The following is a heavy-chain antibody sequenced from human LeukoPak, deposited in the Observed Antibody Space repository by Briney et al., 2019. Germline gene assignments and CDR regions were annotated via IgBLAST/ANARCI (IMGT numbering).Heavy chain of an antibody. CDR2: IYHSGST. V-gene: IGHV4-30-2*01. CDR1: GGSISSGGYY. CDR3: ARGSGYYYYYMDV. Sequence: PSQTLSLTCTVSGGSISSGGYYWSWIRQPPGKGLEWIGYIYHSGSTYYSPSLKSRVTISVDRSKNQFSLKLNSVTAADTAVYYCARGSGYYYYYMDVWGKGTTVTVSS. J-gene: IGHJ6*03. D-gene: IGHD3-10*01.